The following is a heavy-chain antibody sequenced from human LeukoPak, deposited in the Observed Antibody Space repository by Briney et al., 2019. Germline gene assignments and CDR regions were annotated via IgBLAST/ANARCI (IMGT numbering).Heavy chain of an antibody. V-gene: IGHV1-2*02. J-gene: IGHJ5*02. CDR2: INPNSGGT. D-gene: IGHD2-2*02. Sequence: ASVKVSCKASGYTFTGYYMHWVRQAPGQGLEWMGWINPNSGGTNYAQKFQGRVTMTRDTSISTAYMELSRLRSDDTAVYYCARDSDIVVVPAAIGWFDPWGQGTLVTVSS. CDR3: ARDSDIVVVPAAIGWFDP. CDR1: GYTFTGYY.